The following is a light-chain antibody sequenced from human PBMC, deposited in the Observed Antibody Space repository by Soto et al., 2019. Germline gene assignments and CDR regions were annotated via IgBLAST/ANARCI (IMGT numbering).Light chain of an antibody. Sequence: QSALTQPASVSGSPGQSITISCTGTSSDVGSYNLVSWYQQHPGKAPKLMIYEGSKRPSGVFNRFSGSKSGNTASLTISGLQAEDEADYYCCSYAGSGTYVVFGGGTKLTVL. CDR2: EGS. V-gene: IGLV2-23*01. CDR3: CSYAGSGTYVV. J-gene: IGLJ2*01. CDR1: SSDVGSYNL.